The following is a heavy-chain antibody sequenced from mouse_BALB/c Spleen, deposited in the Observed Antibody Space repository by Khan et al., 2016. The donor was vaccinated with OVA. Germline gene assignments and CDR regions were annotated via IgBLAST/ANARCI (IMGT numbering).Heavy chain of an antibody. CDR1: GFTFSSYG. D-gene: IGHD1-1*01. CDR3: ARSITTSVGDYYAMDY. Sequence: EVQLVESGGDLVNPGGSLKLSCAASGFTFSSYGMSWVRQTPDKRLEWVATISSGGHYTYFPDSVRGRFTISRDNAKNTLYLQMSSLKSEDTAMYYCARSITTSVGDYYAMDYWGQGTSVTVSS. V-gene: IGHV5-6*01. J-gene: IGHJ4*01. CDR2: ISSGGHYT.